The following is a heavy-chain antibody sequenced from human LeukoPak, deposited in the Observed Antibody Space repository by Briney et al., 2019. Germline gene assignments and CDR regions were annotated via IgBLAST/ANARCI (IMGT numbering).Heavy chain of an antibody. CDR3: ARAPRPLVPAAAILSFG. V-gene: IGHV1-18*01. CDR1: GYTFTSYG. D-gene: IGHD2-2*01. CDR2: ISAYNGNT. J-gene: IGHJ4*02. Sequence: ASVKVSCKASGYTFTSYGISWVRQAPGQGLEWMGWISAYNGNTNYAQKFQGRVTITADKSTSTAYMELSSLRSEDTAVYYCARAPRPLVPAAAILSFGWGQGTLVTVSS.